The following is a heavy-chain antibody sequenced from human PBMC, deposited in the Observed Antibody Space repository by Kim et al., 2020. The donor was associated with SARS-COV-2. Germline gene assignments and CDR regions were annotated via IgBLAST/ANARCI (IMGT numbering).Heavy chain of an antibody. CDR2: ISSSSSTI. D-gene: IGHD3-22*01. Sequence: GGSLRLSCAASGFTFSSYNMNWVRQAPGKGLEWVSYISSSSSTISYADSMRGRFTISRDNAKNSLYLQMDSLRAEDTAVYYCARDQSRVTLIGVVRYGMDVWGQGTTVTVSS. CDR3: ARDQSRVTLIGVVRYGMDV. V-gene: IGHV3-48*04. J-gene: IGHJ6*02. CDR1: GFTFSSYN.